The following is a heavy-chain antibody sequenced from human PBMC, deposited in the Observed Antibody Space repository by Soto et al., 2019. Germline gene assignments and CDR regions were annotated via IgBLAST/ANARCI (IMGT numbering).Heavy chain of an antibody. Sequence: GSLRLSCAASGFTFSSYAIHWVRQAPGKGLEWVAVISYDGSNKYFADSVKGRFTISRDNSKNTLYLQMNSLRAEDTAVYYCARDPSPLRFTTYYFDYWGQGTLVTVYS. CDR1: GFTFSSYA. CDR3: ARDPSPLRFTTYYFDY. CDR2: ISYDGSNK. J-gene: IGHJ4*02. V-gene: IGHV3-30-3*01. D-gene: IGHD3-22*01.